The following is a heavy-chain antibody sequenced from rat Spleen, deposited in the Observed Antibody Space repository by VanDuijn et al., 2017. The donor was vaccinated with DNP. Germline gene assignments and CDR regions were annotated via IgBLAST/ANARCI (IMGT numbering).Heavy chain of an antibody. Sequence: EVQLVESGGGLVQPGRSLKLSCAASGFTLSDYAMVWVRQAPKKGLEWVATITYDVIRTYYRDSVKGRFTISRDNAKSTLNLQMDSLRSEDTATYYCARRGYGGRGFFDYWGQVTSVTVSS. CDR1: GFTLSDYA. CDR3: ARRGYGGRGFFDY. D-gene: IGHD1-11*01. CDR2: ITYDVIRT. V-gene: IGHV5-17*01. J-gene: IGHJ4*01.